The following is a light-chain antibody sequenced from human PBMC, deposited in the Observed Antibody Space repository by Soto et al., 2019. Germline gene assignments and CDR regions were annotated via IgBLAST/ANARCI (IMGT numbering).Light chain of an antibody. V-gene: IGLV2-14*01. Sequence: QSALTQPASVYGSPGPSITISGTGTSSDVGGYNYVSWYQQHPGKAPKLMIYDVSNRPSGVSNRFSGSKSGNTASLTISGLQAEDEADYYCSSYTSSSTRLFGGGTKLTVL. J-gene: IGLJ2*01. CDR2: DVS. CDR3: SSYTSSSTRL. CDR1: SSDVGGYNY.